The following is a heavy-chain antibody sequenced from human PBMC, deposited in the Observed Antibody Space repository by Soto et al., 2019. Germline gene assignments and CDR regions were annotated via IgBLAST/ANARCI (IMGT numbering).Heavy chain of an antibody. J-gene: IGHJ4*02. Sequence: GGSLRLSCAASGFTFSSYSLNWVRQAPGKGLEWVSSISSSSSYIYYADSVKGRFTISRDNAKNSLYLQMNSLRAEDTAVYYCARDGWTYDYICGNYHSYPIFDYWGQGTLVTVSS. CDR3: ARDGWTYDYICGNYHSYPIFDY. CDR1: GFTFSSYS. CDR2: ISSSSSYI. D-gene: IGHD3-16*02. V-gene: IGHV3-21*01.